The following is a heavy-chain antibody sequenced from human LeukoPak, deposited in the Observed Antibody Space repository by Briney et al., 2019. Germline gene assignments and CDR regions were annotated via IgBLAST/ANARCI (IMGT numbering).Heavy chain of an antibody. CDR2: INPNSGGT. J-gene: IGHJ6*03. D-gene: IGHD3-9*01. Sequence: ASVKVSCKASGYTFTGYYMHWVRQAPGQGLEWMGWINPNSGGTSYAQKFQGRVTMTRDTSISTAYMELSRLRSDDTAVYYCARDRTYYDILTGYQRYYYYYYMDVWGKGTTVTISS. CDR3: ARDRTYYDILTGYQRYYYYYYMDV. CDR1: GYTFTGYY. V-gene: IGHV1-2*02.